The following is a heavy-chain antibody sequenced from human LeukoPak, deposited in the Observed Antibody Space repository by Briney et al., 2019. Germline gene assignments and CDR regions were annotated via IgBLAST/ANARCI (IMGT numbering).Heavy chain of an antibody. CDR2: ISGSGHNT. CDR1: GLIFSNYA. Sequence: PGGSLRLSCAVSGLIFSNYAMTWVRQAPGKGLEYVSEISGSGHNTYYADSVQGRFTISRDNSKNTLYLQMNSLRAEDTAVYYCATEGGKKQLWSEGKIGYWGQGTLVTVSS. J-gene: IGHJ4*02. CDR3: ATEGGKKQLWSEGKIGY. V-gene: IGHV3-23*01. D-gene: IGHD5-18*01.